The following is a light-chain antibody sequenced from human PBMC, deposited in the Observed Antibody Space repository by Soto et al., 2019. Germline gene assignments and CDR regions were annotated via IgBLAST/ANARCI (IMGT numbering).Light chain of an antibody. Sequence: QSVLTQPASVSGSPGQSVTISCTGTTSDIGDYDYVSWYQQYPDKAPKLVIFDVSDRPSGLFTRFSGSKSGNTASLTISGLQAEVEADYYCSSYTTVSPHVLFGGGTKVTVL. CDR1: TSDIGDYDY. CDR2: DVS. CDR3: SSYTTVSPHVL. J-gene: IGLJ3*02. V-gene: IGLV2-14*03.